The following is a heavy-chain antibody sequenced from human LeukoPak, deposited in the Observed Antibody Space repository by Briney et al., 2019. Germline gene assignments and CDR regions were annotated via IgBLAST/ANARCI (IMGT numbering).Heavy chain of an antibody. CDR2: ISAYSGNT. V-gene: IGHV1-18*01. CDR3: ARYHYYGSGSQGLDFDY. D-gene: IGHD3-10*01. CDR1: GYTFTSYG. J-gene: IGHJ4*02. Sequence: ASVKVSCKASGYTFTSYGISWVRQAPGQGLEWMGWISAYSGNTNYAQKLQGRVTMTTDTSTSTAYMELRSLRSDDTAVYYCARYHYYGSGSQGLDFDYWGQGTLVTVSS.